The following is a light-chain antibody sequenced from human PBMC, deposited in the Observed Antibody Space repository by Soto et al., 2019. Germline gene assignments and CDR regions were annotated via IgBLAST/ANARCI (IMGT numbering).Light chain of an antibody. J-gene: IGKJ1*01. CDR3: QQYNNWPRT. CDR1: QSVSSY. CDR2: GAS. Sequence: EIVMTQSPATLSVSPGERANLYSRDCQSVSSYLAWYQQKLGQAPRLLLYGASTRATGIFAGFSGSGSGTEFTFIIISLQSEDFAVYYCQQYNNWPRTFGQGTKVDIK. V-gene: IGKV3-15*01.